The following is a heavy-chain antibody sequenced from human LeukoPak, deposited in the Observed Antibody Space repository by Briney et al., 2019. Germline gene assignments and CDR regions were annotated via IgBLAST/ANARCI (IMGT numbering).Heavy chain of an antibody. J-gene: IGHJ1*01. CDR1: GFTFSSYG. Sequence: GGSLRLSCAASGFTFSSYGMHWVRQAPGKGLEWVAFIRYDGSNKYYADSVKGRFTISRDNSKNTLYLQMNSLRAEDTAVYYCAKAPDSSGYYGYFQHWGQGTLVTVSS. D-gene: IGHD3-22*01. V-gene: IGHV3-30*02. CDR3: AKAPDSSGYYGYFQH. CDR2: IRYDGSNK.